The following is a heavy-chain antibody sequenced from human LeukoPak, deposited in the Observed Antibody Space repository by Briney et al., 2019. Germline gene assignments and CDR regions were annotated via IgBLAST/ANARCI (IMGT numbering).Heavy chain of an antibody. V-gene: IGHV3-53*01. CDR2: IYSGGST. CDR1: GFTVSSNY. Sequence: GGSLRLSCAASGFTVSSNYMSWVRQAPGKGLEWVSVIYSGGSTYYADSVKGRFTISRDNSKNTLYLQMNSLRAEDTAVYYCASELRFLEWLPDYWGQGTLVTVSS. J-gene: IGHJ4*02. CDR3: ASELRFLEWLPDY. D-gene: IGHD3-3*01.